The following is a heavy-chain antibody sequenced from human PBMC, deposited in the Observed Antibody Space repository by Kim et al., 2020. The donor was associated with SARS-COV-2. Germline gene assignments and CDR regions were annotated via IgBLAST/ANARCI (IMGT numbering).Heavy chain of an antibody. D-gene: IGHD3-22*01. V-gene: IGHV3-74*01. Sequence: GSITTYGDSGKGRSTVSRDNAQNTLYLQMDSLRAEDTAVYYCARGDYYSYWGQGTLVTVSS. CDR2: GSIT. J-gene: IGHJ4*02. CDR3: ARGDYYSY.